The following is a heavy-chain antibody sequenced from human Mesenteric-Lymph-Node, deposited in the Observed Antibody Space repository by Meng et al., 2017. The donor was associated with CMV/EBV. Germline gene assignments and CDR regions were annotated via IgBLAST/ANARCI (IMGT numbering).Heavy chain of an antibody. Sequence: GESLKISCAASGFTFTNNWMAWVRQAPGTGLEWVANINQDGSEKHYVDSVRGRFSISRDNAKNSLYLQMNSLRAEDTAVYYCARDFDYWGQGTLVTVFS. J-gene: IGHJ4*02. CDR1: GFTFTNNW. CDR3: ARDFDY. CDR2: INQDGSEK. V-gene: IGHV3-7*01.